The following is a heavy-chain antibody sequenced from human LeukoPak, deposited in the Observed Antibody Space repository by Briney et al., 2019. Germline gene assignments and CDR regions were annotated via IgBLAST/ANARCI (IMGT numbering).Heavy chain of an antibody. Sequence: ASVKVSCKASGYTFTTYYIQWVRQAPGQGLEWMGRINPKSGGTNHAQKFQGRVTMTRDTSISTAYMELSSLRSDDTAVYFCARETYNGRYYYFDYWGQGTLVTVSS. CDR2: INPKSGGT. V-gene: IGHV1-2*06. CDR3: ARETYNGRYYYFDY. CDR1: GYTFTTYY. D-gene: IGHD1-26*01. J-gene: IGHJ4*02.